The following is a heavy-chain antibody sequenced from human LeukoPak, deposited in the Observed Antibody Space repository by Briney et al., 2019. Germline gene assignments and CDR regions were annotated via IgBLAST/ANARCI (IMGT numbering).Heavy chain of an antibody. CDR2: IYYSGST. J-gene: IGHJ4*02. V-gene: IGHV4-59*01. Sequence: SETLSLTCTVSGGSISSYYWSWTRQPPGKGLEWIGYIYYSGSTNYNPSLKSRVTISVDTSKNQFSLKLSSVTAADTAVYYCARGRPGDYTLDYWGQGTLVTVSS. CDR3: ARGRPGDYTLDY. D-gene: IGHD4-17*01. CDR1: GGSISSYY.